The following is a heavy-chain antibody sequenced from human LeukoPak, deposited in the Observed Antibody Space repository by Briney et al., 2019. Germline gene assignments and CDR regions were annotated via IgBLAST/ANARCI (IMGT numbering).Heavy chain of an antibody. CDR3: ARGIVVVAQLGYYFYYMDV. D-gene: IGHD2-15*01. CDR1: GFTFGDYA. Sequence: GSLSLSCTASGFTFGDYAMTWIRQPAGKGLEWIGRIYSSGSTNYNPSLKSRVTISVDTSKNQFSLKLSSVTAADTAVYYCARGIVVVAQLGYYFYYMDVWGKGTTVTISS. CDR2: IYSSGST. V-gene: IGHV4-4*07. J-gene: IGHJ6*03.